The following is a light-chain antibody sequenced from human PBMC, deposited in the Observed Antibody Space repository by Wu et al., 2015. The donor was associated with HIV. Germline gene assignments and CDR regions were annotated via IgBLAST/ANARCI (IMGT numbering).Light chain of an antibody. Sequence: EIVLTQSPGTLSLSPGERATLSCRASQSVSSSYLAWYQQKPGQAPRLLIYGASSRATGIPDRFSGSGSGTDFTLTISRLEPEDFAVYYCQQYGSSPPITFGGGTEGGDQT. CDR2: GAS. V-gene: IGKV3-20*01. CDR1: QSVSSSY. CDR3: QQYGSSPPIT. J-gene: IGKJ4*01.